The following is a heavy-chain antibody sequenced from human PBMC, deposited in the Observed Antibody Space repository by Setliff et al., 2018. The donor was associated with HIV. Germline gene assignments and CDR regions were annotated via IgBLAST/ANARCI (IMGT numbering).Heavy chain of an antibody. CDR3: ARGGGDVFLIAASSGDV. J-gene: IGHJ6*02. Sequence: PSETLSLTCTVANGSLSSGGYYWGWIRQHPGKGLEWIGYIYYSGATYYNPSLESRLAISVDTSKNQFSLRRNSVTAADSAVYYCARGGGDVFLIAASSGDVWGQGTTVTVSS. CDR2: IYYSGAT. D-gene: IGHD2-15*01. V-gene: IGHV4-31*03. CDR1: NGSLSSGGYY.